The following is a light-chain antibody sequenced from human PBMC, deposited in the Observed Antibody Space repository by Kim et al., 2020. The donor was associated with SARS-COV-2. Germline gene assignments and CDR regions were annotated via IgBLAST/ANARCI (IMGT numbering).Light chain of an antibody. CDR2: DTM. CDR3: LLSYSGGRV. V-gene: IGLV7-46*01. Sequence: GGTVTLPLPECTVAVTSRCYAFWFSQKPGQDPRTLMYDTMNKNSWTPDRFSGYLLGGKAALSLSGAQPVDEAEYYCLLSYSGGRVFGGGTQLTVL. J-gene: IGLJ2*01. CDR1: TVAVTSRCY.